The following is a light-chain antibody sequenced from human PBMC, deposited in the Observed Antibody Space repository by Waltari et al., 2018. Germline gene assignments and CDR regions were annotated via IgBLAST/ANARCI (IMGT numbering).Light chain of an antibody. V-gene: IGLV2-14*03. CDR3: SSFTTSSTVV. Sequence: QSALTQPASVSGSPGQSITISCTGTSSDVGGYNYVSWYQHHPGKVPKLIIFDVRKRPSGVSNRFAGSKSGNTASQTVSGLQTEDEADYYCSSFTTSSTVVFGGGTKLTVL. CDR1: SSDVGGYNY. J-gene: IGLJ2*01. CDR2: DVR.